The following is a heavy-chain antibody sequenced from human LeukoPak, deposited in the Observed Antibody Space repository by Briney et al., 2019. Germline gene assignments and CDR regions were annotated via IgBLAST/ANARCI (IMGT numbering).Heavy chain of an antibody. CDR2: IYYSGST. J-gene: IGHJ3*02. Sequence: PSQTLSLTCTVSGGSISSGGYYWSWIRQHPGKGLEWIGYIYYSGSTYYNPSLKSRVTISVDTFKNQFSLKLSSVTAADTAVYYCARDTNTGDAFDIWGQGTMVTVSS. D-gene: IGHD1-14*01. V-gene: IGHV4-31*03. CDR3: ARDTNTGDAFDI. CDR1: GGSISSGGYY.